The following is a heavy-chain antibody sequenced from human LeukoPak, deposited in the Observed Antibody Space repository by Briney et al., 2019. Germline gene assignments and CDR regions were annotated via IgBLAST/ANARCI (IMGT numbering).Heavy chain of an antibody. CDR1: GFIFSRYG. CDR3: AVVAGRFPPDY. D-gene: IGHD6-19*01. V-gene: IGHV3-30*03. J-gene: IGHJ4*02. CDR2: TSFDESNK. Sequence: GGSLRLSCAASGFIFSRYGIHWVRQAPGKGLEWVAFTSFDESNKFYADSVEGRFTISRDNSKNTLFLQMHNLRVDDTAMYYCAVVAGRFPPDYWGQGTLVTVSS.